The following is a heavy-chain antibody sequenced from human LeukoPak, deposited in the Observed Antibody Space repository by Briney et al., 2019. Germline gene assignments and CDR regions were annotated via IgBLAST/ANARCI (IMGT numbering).Heavy chain of an antibody. CDR3: ARDLRNKGMDV. D-gene: IGHD2/OR15-2a*01. J-gene: IGHJ6*02. V-gene: IGHV3-11*01. CDR2: ITNTGSRT. CDR1: QFTLGDYY. Sequence: EAGGSLRLSCAASQFTLGDYYMTWIRQAPGKGLEWVSYITNTGSRTYYADSVKGRFTISRDNAKNSLYLQMNSQRADDTAVYYCARDLRNKGMDVWGQGTTVTVSS.